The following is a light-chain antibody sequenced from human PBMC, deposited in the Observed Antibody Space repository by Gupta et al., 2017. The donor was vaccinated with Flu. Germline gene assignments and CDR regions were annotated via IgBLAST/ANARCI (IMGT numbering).Light chain of an antibody. CDR3: QQRQYWPPIT. V-gene: IGKV3-11*01. CDR1: QSVSSY. Sequence: EVVLTQSPATLSLSPGERATLSCRTSQSVSSYLAWYQQKPGQAPRLLIYDASNRDTGIPARFSGSGSGKDFTLTISSREPEDFAVYYCQQRQYWPPITFGQGTRLEIK. J-gene: IGKJ5*01. CDR2: DAS.